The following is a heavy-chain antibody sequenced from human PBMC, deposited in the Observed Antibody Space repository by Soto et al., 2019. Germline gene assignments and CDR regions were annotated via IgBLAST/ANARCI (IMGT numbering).Heavy chain of an antibody. J-gene: IGHJ6*02. CDR1: GGSFSGYY. D-gene: IGHD4-4*01. Sequence: PSETLSLTCAVYGGSFSGYYWSWIRQPPGKGLEWIGEINHSGSTNYNPSLKSRVTISVDTSKNQFSLKLSSVTAADTAVYYCARAFYRNPGMDVWGQGTTVTVSS. V-gene: IGHV4-34*01. CDR3: ARAFYRNPGMDV. CDR2: INHSGST.